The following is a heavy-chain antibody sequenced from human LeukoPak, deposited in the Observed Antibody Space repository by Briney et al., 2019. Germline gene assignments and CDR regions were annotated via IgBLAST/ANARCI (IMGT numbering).Heavy chain of an antibody. CDR3: ARDSLYGVVDY. J-gene: IGHJ4*02. CDR2: INPSGGST. D-gene: IGHD4-17*01. Sequence: VASVKVSCTTSGYTFTSYYIHWVRQAPGQGLGWMGIINPSGGSTSYAQKFQGRVTMTRDTSTSTVYMYLSSLRSEDTAVYYCARDSLYGVVDYWGQGTLVTVSS. CDR1: GYTFTSYY. V-gene: IGHV1-46*01.